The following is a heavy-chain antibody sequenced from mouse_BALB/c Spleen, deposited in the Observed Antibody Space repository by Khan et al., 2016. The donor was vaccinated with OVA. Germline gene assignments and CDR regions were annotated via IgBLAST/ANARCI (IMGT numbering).Heavy chain of an antibody. CDR1: GYSITSGYA. V-gene: IGHV3-2*02. D-gene: IGHD1-1*01. Sequence: EVQLQESGPGLVKPSQSLSLTCTVTGYSITSGYAWNWIRQFPGNKLEWMGYISYSGVTSYTPSLKSRISITRDTSKNQFFLQLNSVTTEDTATYYCARGNYLGYYFDYWGQGTTLTVSS. CDR3: ARGNYLGYYFDY. J-gene: IGHJ2*01. CDR2: ISYSGVT.